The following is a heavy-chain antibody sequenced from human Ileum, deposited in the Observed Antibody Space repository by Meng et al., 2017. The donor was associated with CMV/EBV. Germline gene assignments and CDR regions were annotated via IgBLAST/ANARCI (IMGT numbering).Heavy chain of an antibody. CDR1: GYTFTSYY. V-gene: IGHV1-2*02. J-gene: IGHJ4*02. Sequence: QVLLLKSGAEVRQPGALVKVACKASGYTFTSYYIHWVRQALGQGLEWMGWINPNNGDTNYAQKFQGGVTMTRDTSINTAYMEVTSADTAVYYCARGANYASYRVDYWGQGTLVTVSS. D-gene: IGHD1-7*01. CDR3: ARGANYASYRVDY. CDR2: INPNNGDT.